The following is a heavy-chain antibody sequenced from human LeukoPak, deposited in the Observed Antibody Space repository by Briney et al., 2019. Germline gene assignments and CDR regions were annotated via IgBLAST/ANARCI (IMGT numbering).Heavy chain of an antibody. Sequence: PSETLSLTCTVSGGSISSYYWSWIRQPPGKGLEWIGYIYYSGSTNYNPSLKSRVTISVDTSKNQFSLKLSSVTAADTAVYYCARYENYYDSSGYLGDVFDIWGQGTMVTVSS. CDR3: ARYENYYDSSGYLGDVFDI. V-gene: IGHV4-59*01. J-gene: IGHJ3*02. CDR1: GGSISSYY. D-gene: IGHD3-22*01. CDR2: IYYSGST.